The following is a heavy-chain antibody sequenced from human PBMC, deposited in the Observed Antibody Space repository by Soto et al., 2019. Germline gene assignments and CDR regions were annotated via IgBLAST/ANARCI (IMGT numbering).Heavy chain of an antibody. J-gene: IGHJ3*02. CDR2: VWFDGSNK. V-gene: IGHV3-33*01. CDR1: GFTFSNFA. CDR3: TRDHHAFDI. Sequence: QVQLVESGGGVVQPGRSLRLSCAASGFTFSNFAMHWVRQAPGKGLEWLAAVWFDGSNKYYGDSVRGRFTISRDNSRNTLYLQMNSLTPEDTAVYYCTRDHHAFDIWGQGTMVTVSS.